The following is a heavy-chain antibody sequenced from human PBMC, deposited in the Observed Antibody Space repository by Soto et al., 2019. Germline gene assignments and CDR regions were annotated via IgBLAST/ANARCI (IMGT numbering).Heavy chain of an antibody. CDR3: ARVLPMLYYYYGMDV. Sequence: PSETLSLTCAVSGGSISSSNWWSWVRQPPGKGLEWIGEIYHSGSTNYNPSLKSRVTISVDKSKNQFSLKLSSVTAADTAVYYCARVLPMLYYYYGMDVWGQGTTVTVSS. J-gene: IGHJ6*02. D-gene: IGHD2-8*01. CDR1: GGSISSSNW. CDR2: IYHSGST. V-gene: IGHV4-4*02.